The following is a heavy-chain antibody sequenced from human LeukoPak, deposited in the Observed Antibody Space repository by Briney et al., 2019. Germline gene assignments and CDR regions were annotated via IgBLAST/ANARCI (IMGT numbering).Heavy chain of an antibody. CDR2: ISYDGSNK. J-gene: IGHJ4*02. CDR1: GFTFSSYA. CDR3: ARARAAMVPFDY. Sequence: GGSLRLSCAASGFTFSSYAMHWVRQAPGKGLEWVAVISYDGSNKYYADSVKGRFTISRDNAKNSLYLQMNSLRAEDTAVYYCARARAAMVPFDYWGQGTLVTVSS. D-gene: IGHD5-18*01. V-gene: IGHV3-30-3*01.